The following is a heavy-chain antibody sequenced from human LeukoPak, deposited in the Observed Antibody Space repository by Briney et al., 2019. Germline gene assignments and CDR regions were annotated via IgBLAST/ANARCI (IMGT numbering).Heavy chain of an antibody. D-gene: IGHD3-9*01. CDR2: ISWNSGSI. J-gene: IGHJ4*02. CDR3: AKWGDYDVLTGYYVSDY. CDR1: GFTFDDYA. V-gene: IGHV3-9*01. Sequence: PGGSLGLSCAASGFTFDDYAMHWVRQAPGKGLEWVSGISWNSGSIGYADSVKGRFTISRDNSKNTVFLQMNSLRAEDTAVYYCAKWGDYDVLTGYYVSDYWGQGTLVTVSS.